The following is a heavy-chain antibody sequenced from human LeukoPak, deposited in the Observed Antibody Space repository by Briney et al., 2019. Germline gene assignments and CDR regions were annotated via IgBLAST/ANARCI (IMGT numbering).Heavy chain of an antibody. V-gene: IGHV3-30*03. CDR2: TSYDGSNK. Sequence: GGSLRLSCAASGFTFSSYGVHWVRQAPGKGLEWVAVTSYDGSNKYYADSVKGRFTISRDESKNMLYVQMNSLRAEDTAVYYCARARFGELGVPDFDYWGQGTLVTVSS. CDR3: ARARFGELGVPDFDY. J-gene: IGHJ4*02. CDR1: GFTFSSYG. D-gene: IGHD3-10*01.